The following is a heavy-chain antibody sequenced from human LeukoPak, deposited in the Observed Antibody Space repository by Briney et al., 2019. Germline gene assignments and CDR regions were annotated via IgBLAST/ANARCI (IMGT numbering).Heavy chain of an antibody. CDR3: ARDSSSWYYFDY. V-gene: IGHV3-33*01. CDR2: IWYDGSNK. Sequence: GGSLRLSCAASGFTFSTYGMHRVRQAPGKGLEWVAVIWYDGSNKYYADSVKGRFTISRDNSKNTLYLQMNSLRAEDTAVYYCARDSSSWYYFDYWGQGTLVTVSS. J-gene: IGHJ4*02. CDR1: GFTFSTYG. D-gene: IGHD6-13*01.